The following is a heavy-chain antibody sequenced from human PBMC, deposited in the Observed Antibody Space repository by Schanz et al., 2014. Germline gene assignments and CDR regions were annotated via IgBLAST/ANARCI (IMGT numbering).Heavy chain of an antibody. D-gene: IGHD1-26*01. CDR2: INPNSGGT. Sequence: QVQLVQSGGEVKTPGASVKVSCKASGYRFTSYYMNWVRQAPGQGLEWMGRINPNSGGTNYAQKFQGRVTMTRDTSISTAYMELSRLRYDDTAVYYCAKDRVGALYYFDYWGQGTLVTVSS. V-gene: IGHV1-2*06. CDR1: GYRFTSYY. CDR3: AKDRVGALYYFDY. J-gene: IGHJ4*02.